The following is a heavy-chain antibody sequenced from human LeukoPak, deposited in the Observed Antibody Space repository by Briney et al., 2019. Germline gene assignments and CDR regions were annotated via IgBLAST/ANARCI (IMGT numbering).Heavy chain of an antibody. V-gene: IGHV3-23*01. CDR3: AKDAHLYDILPGYSYFEK. CDR1: GFTFSNYA. CDR2: ISGSSVST. D-gene: IGHD3-9*01. J-gene: IGHJ4*02. Sequence: PGGSLRLSCAASGFTFSNYAMSWVRQAPGKGLEWVSAISGSSVSTYYADSVKGRFTISRDNSKNTLFLQMNSLRAEDTAVYYCAKDAHLYDILPGYSYFEKWGQGTLVTVSS.